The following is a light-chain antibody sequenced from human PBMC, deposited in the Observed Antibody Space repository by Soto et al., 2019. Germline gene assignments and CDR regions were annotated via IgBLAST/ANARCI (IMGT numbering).Light chain of an antibody. Sequence: EILLTQSPGTLSLSPGERATLSCRTSQSVGSTYLAWYQQKPGQAPRLLIYEAARRATGIPDRFSGSGSGTDFPLTISRLEPEYFAVYYCQQFGSSPRYTFGQGTKLEI. V-gene: IGKV3-20*01. CDR1: QSVGSTY. CDR2: EAA. J-gene: IGKJ2*01. CDR3: QQFGSSPRYT.